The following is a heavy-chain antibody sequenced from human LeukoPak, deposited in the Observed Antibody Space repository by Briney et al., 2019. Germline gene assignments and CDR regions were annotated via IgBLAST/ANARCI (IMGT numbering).Heavy chain of an antibody. CDR2: IYYSGST. Sequence: PSETLSLTCTVSGGSISSYYWSWIRQPPGKGLEWIGYIYYSGSTNYNPSLKSRVTISVDTSKNQFSLKPRSVTAADTAVYYCARLSYGSGSYSYFDYWGQGTLVTVSS. D-gene: IGHD3-10*01. J-gene: IGHJ4*02. V-gene: IGHV4-59*08. CDR3: ARLSYGSGSYSYFDY. CDR1: GGSISSYY.